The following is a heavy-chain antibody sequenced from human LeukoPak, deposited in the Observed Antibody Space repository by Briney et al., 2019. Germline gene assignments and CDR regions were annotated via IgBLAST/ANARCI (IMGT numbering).Heavy chain of an antibody. Sequence: GGSLRLSCAASGFTFSSYWMSWVRQAPGKGLEWVANIKQDGSEKYYVDSVKGRFTISRDNAKNSLYLQMNSLRAEDTAVYYCARDSHSNYVREGETDYWGQGTLVTVSS. J-gene: IGHJ4*02. CDR1: GFTFSSYW. CDR2: IKQDGSEK. D-gene: IGHD4-11*01. CDR3: ARDSHSNYVREGETDY. V-gene: IGHV3-7*01.